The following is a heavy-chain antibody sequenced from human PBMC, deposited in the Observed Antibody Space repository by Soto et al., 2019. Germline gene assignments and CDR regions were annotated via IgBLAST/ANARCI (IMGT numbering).Heavy chain of an antibody. CDR1: GFTFSDYG. CDR2: ISSSSSTI. CDR3: ARSISSYYYYYMDV. Sequence: GGSLRLSCAASGFTFSDYGMNWVRQAPGKGLEWVSYISSSSSTIYYADSVEGRFTISRDNAKNSLYLQMNSLRAEDTAVYYCARSISSYYYYYMDVWGKGTTVTVSS. J-gene: IGHJ6*03. D-gene: IGHD3-3*02. V-gene: IGHV3-48*01.